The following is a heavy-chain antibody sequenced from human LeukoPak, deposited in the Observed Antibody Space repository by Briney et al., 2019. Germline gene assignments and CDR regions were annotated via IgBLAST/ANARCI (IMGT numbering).Heavy chain of an antibody. D-gene: IGHD3-10*01. J-gene: IGHJ4*02. CDR2: IYTSGST. Sequence: SETLSLTCTVSGGSISSGSYYWSWIRQPAGKGLEWIRRIYTSGSTNYNPSLKSRVTISVDTSNNQFSLKLSSVTAADTAVYYGAREGRYYGSGSPMDYWGQGTLVTVSS. CDR3: AREGRYYGSGSPMDY. V-gene: IGHV4-61*02. CDR1: GGSISSGSYY.